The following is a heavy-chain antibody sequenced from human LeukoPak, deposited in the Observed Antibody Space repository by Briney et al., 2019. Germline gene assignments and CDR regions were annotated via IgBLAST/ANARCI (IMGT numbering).Heavy chain of an antibody. CDR1: GGSISNYY. V-gene: IGHV4-59*01. CDR2: VSNIETT. CDR3: ARPPHYYDTSGYSV. D-gene: IGHD3-22*01. J-gene: IGHJ4*02. Sequence: PSETLSLTCTVSGGSISNYYWSWLRQPPGKRLEWIGYVSNIETTNYNPSLKSRVTISVDTSKNQFSLRLNSVTAADTAVYYCARPPHYYDTSGYSVWGQGTLVTVSS.